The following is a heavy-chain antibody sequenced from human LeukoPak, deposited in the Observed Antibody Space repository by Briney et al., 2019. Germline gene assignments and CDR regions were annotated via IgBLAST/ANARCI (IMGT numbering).Heavy chain of an antibody. V-gene: IGHV4-39*01. J-gene: IGHJ3*02. D-gene: IGHD3-16*02. CDR1: GGSISSTNYY. CDR3: ARNMSYDDVWGSCRPSVAFDI. CDR2: SGST. Sequence: SETLSLTCTVSGGSISSTNYYWAWIRHPPGKGLEWIGCSGSTVYTPSLKSRVTIYVDTSNNQFSLKLSSVTAADTAVYYCARNMSYDDVWGSCRPSVAFDIWGQGTMVTVSS.